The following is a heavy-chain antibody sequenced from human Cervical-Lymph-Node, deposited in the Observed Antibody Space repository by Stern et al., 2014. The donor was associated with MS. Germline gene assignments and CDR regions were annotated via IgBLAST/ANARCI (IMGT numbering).Heavy chain of an antibody. D-gene: IGHD6-13*01. CDR3: ARAYSSNWYHFDY. CDR1: GDSLSSYF. CDR2: ISYSGIT. J-gene: IGHJ4*02. Sequence: QVQLQESGPGLVKPSETLSLTCTVSGDSLSSYFWTWIRQPPGQGLEWLGYISYSGITKYNPSLKSRVTISLDRSKSQFSLKLSSVTAADTAVYYCARAYSSNWYHFDYWGQGSLVIVSS. V-gene: IGHV4-59*01.